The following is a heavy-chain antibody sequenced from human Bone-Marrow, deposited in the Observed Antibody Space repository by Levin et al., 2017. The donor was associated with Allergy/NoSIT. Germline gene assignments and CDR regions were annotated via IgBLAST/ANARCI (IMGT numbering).Heavy chain of an antibody. D-gene: IGHD6-13*01. CDR3: SRKTDSSPPGDY. CDR2: IYSSGVT. J-gene: IGHJ4*02. V-gene: IGHV3-53*01. Sequence: QAGGSLRLSCIVSEFTVSNNYMSWVRQAPGKGLEWVSTIYSSGVTNYADSVKGRFIISRDKSKNTLYLQMNRLRDEDTAVYYCSRKTDSSPPGDYWGQGTLVTVSS. CDR1: EFTVSNNY.